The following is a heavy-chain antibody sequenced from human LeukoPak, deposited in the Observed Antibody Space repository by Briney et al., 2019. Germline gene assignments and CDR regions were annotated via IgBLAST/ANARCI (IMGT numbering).Heavy chain of an antibody. CDR2: INPHSGGT. CDR1: GYTFTGYY. D-gene: IGHD6-6*01. Sequence: ASVKVSCKASGYTFTGYYIHWVRQAPGQGLEWMGWINPHSGGTNYAQKFQGRVTMARGTSISTAYMELSRLRSDDTAVYYCARSEYSSSAYYFDYWGQGTLVTVSS. J-gene: IGHJ4*02. CDR3: ARSEYSSSAYYFDY. V-gene: IGHV1-2*02.